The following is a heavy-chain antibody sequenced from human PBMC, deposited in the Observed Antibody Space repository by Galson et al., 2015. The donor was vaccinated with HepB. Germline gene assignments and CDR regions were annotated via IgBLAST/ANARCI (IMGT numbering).Heavy chain of an antibody. V-gene: IGHV4-4*02. J-gene: IGHJ4*02. CDR3: ARATLTTGFDS. CDR2: IHHTGST. D-gene: IGHD4-17*01. Sequence: ETLSLTCAVSGGSITSNNWWSWVRQPPGKRLEWIGEIHHTGSTNCNPSLQSRVTISTDKSKNQFSLKVNSVTAADTSVYYCARATLTTGFDSWGRGTLVTVSS. CDR1: GGSITSNNW.